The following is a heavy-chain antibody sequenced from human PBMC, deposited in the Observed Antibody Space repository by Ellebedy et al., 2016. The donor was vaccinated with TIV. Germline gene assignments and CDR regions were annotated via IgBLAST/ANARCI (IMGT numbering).Heavy chain of an antibody. CDR1: GFPFSSYW. J-gene: IGHJ4*02. V-gene: IGHV3-74*01. D-gene: IGHD6-13*01. CDR2: INSDGSDT. Sequence: GESLKISXAASGFPFSSYWMHWVRQAPGKGLVWVSHINSDGSDTTYADSVRGRFTISRDNAKNTLYLQMDNPRAEDTAVYYCTRDANIGAAGKLWDYWGQGTLVTVSS. CDR3: TRDANIGAAGKLWDY.